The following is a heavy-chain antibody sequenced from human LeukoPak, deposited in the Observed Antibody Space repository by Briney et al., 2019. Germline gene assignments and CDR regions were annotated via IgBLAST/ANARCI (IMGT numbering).Heavy chain of an antibody. CDR1: GFTFSSYA. V-gene: IGHV3-23*01. CDR2: MSGSGGTT. D-gene: IGHD3-22*01. CDR3: AKRAGSGYYRWSFDY. J-gene: IGHJ4*02. Sequence: GGSLRLSCAASGFTFSSYAMSWVRQAPGKGLEWVSAMSGSGGTTYYADSVKGQFTISRDNSKNTLYLQMNSLRAEDTAVYYCAKRAGSGYYRWSFDYWGQGTLLTVSS.